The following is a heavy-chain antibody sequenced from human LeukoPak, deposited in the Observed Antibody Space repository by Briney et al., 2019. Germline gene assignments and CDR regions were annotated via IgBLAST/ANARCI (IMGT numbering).Heavy chain of an antibody. V-gene: IGHV3-66*02. J-gene: IGHJ3*02. Sequence: GGSLRLSCVGSGVIVRSNYMTWVRQAPGKGLEWVSILYHGGSTYYADSVKGRFTISRDNSKNTLYLQMNSLRADDTAVYYCAGLDAAMPDAFDIWGQGTTVTVSS. CDR2: LYHGGST. CDR1: GVIVRSNY. CDR3: AGLDAAMPDAFDI. D-gene: IGHD5-18*01.